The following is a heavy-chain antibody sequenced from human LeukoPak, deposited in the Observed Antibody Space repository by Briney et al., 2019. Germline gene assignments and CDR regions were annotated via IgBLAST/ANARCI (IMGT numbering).Heavy chain of an antibody. CDR2: IYHSGST. Sequence: PSGTLSLTCAVSGGSISSSNWWSWVRQPPGKGLEWIGEIYHSGSTNYNPSLKSRVTISVDKSKNQFSLKLSSVTAADMAVYYCARGLWFGDTPPGYWGQGTLVTVSS. CDR3: ARGLWFGDTPPGY. J-gene: IGHJ4*02. CDR1: GGSISSSNW. D-gene: IGHD3-10*01. V-gene: IGHV4-4*02.